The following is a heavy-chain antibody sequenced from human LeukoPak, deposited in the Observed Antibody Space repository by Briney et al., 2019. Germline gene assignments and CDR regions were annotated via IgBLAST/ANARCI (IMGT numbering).Heavy chain of an antibody. V-gene: IGHV1-2*02. Sequence: ASVKVSCKASGYTFTSYGISWVRQAPGQGLEWMGWINPNSGGTNYAQKFQGRVTMTRDTSISTAYMELSRLRAEDTALYYCAKDNKEYYYGSGSDYYYYMDVWGKGTTVTISS. CDR3: AKDNKEYYYGSGSDYYYYMDV. CDR2: INPNSGGT. CDR1: GYTFTSYG. J-gene: IGHJ6*03. D-gene: IGHD3-10*01.